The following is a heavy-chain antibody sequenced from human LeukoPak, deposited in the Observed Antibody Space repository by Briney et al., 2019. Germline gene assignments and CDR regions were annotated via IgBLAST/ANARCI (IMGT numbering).Heavy chain of an antibody. CDR1: GFTFSSYW. J-gene: IGHJ4*02. D-gene: IGHD6-19*01. CDR3: TRQAVDEEY. Sequence: GGSLRLSCAASGFTFSSYWMSWVRQAPGKGLEWVANIKQDGSEKYYVDSVKGRFTISRDNAKNSLYLQMNSLKTEDTAVYYCTRQAVDEEYWGQGTLVTVSS. V-gene: IGHV3-7*03. CDR2: IKQDGSEK.